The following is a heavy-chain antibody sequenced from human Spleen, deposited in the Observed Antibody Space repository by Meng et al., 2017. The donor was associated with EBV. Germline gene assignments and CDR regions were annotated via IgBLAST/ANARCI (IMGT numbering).Heavy chain of an antibody. D-gene: IGHD3-22*01. V-gene: IGHV4-4*02. J-gene: IGHJ4*02. CDR2: IYHGGDT. CDR1: GGSISSSTW. Sequence: GRLRGSGPGLGTPSGTLSLTCAVSGGSISSSTWWTWVRQPPGKGLEWIGEIYHGGDTNYNPSLKSRVTISVDKSKNQFSLKVRSVTAADTAVYYCARRGVDYYDSSAWGWGQGALVTVSS. CDR3: ARRGVDYYDSSAWG.